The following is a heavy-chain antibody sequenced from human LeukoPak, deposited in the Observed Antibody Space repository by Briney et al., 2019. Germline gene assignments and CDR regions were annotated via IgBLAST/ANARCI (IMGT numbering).Heavy chain of an antibody. CDR3: ARALYNFWSGYYYAFDI. Sequence: SETLSLTCTVSGGSVSSGSYYWSWIRQPPGKGLEWIGYIFYSGSTNYNPSLKSRVIISLDTSKNQFSLKLNSVTAADTAVYYCARALYNFWSGYYYAFDIWGQGTMVTVSS. D-gene: IGHD3-3*01. CDR1: GGSVSSGSYY. V-gene: IGHV4-61*01. J-gene: IGHJ3*02. CDR2: IFYSGST.